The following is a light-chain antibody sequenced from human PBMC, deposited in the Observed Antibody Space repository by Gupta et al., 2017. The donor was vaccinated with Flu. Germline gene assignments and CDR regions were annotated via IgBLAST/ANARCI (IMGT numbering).Light chain of an antibody. CDR2: AAS. Sequence: AIRMTHSPSSFSASTGDRGTITCRASQGISSYLAWYQPKPGKAPKLLIYAASTWQMGVTSRFSGSGCGTGFTLTISVRHLEAFATYTCQRNESYPPPTFGHGTKVDIK. CDR3: QRNESYPPPT. J-gene: IGKJ3*01. CDR1: QGISSY. V-gene: IGKV1-8*01.